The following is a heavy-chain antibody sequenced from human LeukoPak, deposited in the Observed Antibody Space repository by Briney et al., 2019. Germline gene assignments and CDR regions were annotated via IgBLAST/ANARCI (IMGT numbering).Heavy chain of an antibody. D-gene: IGHD1-26*01. CDR1: GGTFSSYA. Sequence: SVKVSCKASGGTFSSYAISWVRQAPGQGLEWMGGIIPIFGTANYAQKFQGRVTITRDTSASTAYMELSSLRSEDTAVYYCARSLVGATIQLFYWGQGTLVTVSS. CDR3: ARSLVGATIQLFY. V-gene: IGHV1-69*05. CDR2: IIPIFGTA. J-gene: IGHJ4*02.